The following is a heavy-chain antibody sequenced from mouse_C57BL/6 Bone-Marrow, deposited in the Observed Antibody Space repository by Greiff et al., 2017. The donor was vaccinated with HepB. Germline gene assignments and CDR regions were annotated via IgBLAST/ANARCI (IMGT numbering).Heavy chain of an antibody. J-gene: IGHJ1*03. CDR1: GFTFSSYG. Sequence: EVKLVESGGDSVKPGGSLKLSCAASGFTFSSYGMSWVRQTPDKRLEWVATISSGGSYTYYPDSVKGRFTISRDNAKNTLYLQMSSLKSEDTAMYYCARHRRTGTDFDVWGTGTTVTVSS. D-gene: IGHD4-1*01. CDR3: ARHRRTGTDFDV. CDR2: ISSGGSYT. V-gene: IGHV5-6*02.